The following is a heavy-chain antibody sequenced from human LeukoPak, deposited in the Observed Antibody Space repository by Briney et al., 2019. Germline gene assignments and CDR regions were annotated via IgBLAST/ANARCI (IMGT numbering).Heavy chain of an antibody. D-gene: IGHD7-27*01. V-gene: IGHV3-23*01. CDR2: ISYGGDKR. J-gene: IGHJ4*02. CDR3: MEGGWGSTFGS. CDR1: GFNFRDYA. Sequence: GGSLRLSCAASGFNFRDYAMTWVRQAPGKGLEWVADISYGGDKRYYADSVRGRFTISRDNSKNTLFLQINSLRVEDMAVYFCMEGGWGSTFGSWGQGTLVTVSS.